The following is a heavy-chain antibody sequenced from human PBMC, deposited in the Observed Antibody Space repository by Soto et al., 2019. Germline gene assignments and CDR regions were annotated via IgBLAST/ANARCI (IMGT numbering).Heavy chain of an antibody. CDR2: IYYSGST. V-gene: IGHV4-59*08. D-gene: IGHD2-2*01. J-gene: IGHJ4*02. CDR3: ASLGGGCSSTSCYAPFFYFDY. CDR1: GGSISSYY. Sequence: SETLSLTCTVSGGSISSYYWSWIRQPPGKGLEWIGYIYYSGSTNYNPSLKSRVTISVDTSKNQFSLKLSSVTAADTAVYYCASLGGGCSSTSCYAPFFYFDYWGQGTLVTVS.